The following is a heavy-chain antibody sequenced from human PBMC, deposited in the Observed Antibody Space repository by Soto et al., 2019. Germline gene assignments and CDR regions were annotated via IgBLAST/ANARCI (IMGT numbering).Heavy chain of an antibody. Sequence: QVQLAQSGAEVRSPGSSVKVSCRASGGSFSDSAFSWLRQAPGQGLEWVGGIIPMFAATKYAQAFQGRVTITADASTRTVYLALSSLTSDDSAVYFCARGGIVAVPAALSSYGDYTHYRFDSWGQGTLVSVS. CDR3: ARGGIVAVPAALSSYGDYTHYRFDS. CDR1: GGSFSDSA. D-gene: IGHD4-17*01. CDR2: IIPMFAAT. J-gene: IGHJ4*02. V-gene: IGHV1-69*01.